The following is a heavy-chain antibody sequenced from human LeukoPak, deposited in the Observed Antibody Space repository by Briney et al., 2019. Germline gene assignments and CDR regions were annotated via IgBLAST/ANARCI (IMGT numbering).Heavy chain of an antibody. J-gene: IGHJ4*02. V-gene: IGHV4-4*02. CDR2: IDRSGST. CDR3: ARGAMVRGVKFDY. Sequence: SGSLSLTCAVSGGSISSSNWWSWVREPPGKGLWWLGEIDRSGSTNYTPSLKSRVTISVDKSKNQFALKLSSVTAADTAVYYCARGAMVRGVKFDYWGQETLVTVSS. CDR1: GGSISSSNW. D-gene: IGHD3-10*01.